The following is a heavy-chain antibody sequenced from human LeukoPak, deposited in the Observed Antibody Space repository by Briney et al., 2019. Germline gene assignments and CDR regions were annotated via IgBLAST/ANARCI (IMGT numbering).Heavy chain of an antibody. CDR3: AREVAAAGTFFDY. CDR1: GGSFSGYY. D-gene: IGHD6-13*01. V-gene: IGHV4-34*01. CDR2: INHSGST. J-gene: IGHJ4*02. Sequence: NPSETLSLTCAVYGGSFSGYYWSWIRQPPGKGLEWIGDINHSGSTNYNPSLKSRVTISVDTSKNQFSLKLSSVTAADTAVYYCAREVAAAGTFFDYWGQGTLVTVSS.